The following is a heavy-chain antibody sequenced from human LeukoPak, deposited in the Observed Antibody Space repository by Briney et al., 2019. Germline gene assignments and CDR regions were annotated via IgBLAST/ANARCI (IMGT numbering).Heavy chain of an antibody. CDR1: GFTFTGYY. CDR3: ARGLAYCGGDCYSDY. CDR2: INPNSGGT. J-gene: IGHJ4*02. V-gene: IGHV1-2*02. Sequence: GASVKVSCKASGFTFTGYYMHWVRQAPGQGLEWMGWINPNSGGTNYAQEFQGRVSMTRDTSISTAYMELSRLRSDDTAVYYCARGLAYCGGDCYSDYWGQGTLVTVSS. D-gene: IGHD2-21*01.